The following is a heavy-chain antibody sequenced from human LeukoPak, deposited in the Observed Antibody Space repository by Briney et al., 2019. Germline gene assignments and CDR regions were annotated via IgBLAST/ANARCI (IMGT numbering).Heavy chain of an antibody. CDR3: ARDLSRGIVVVPAAMSPWFDP. J-gene: IGHJ5*02. D-gene: IGHD2-2*01. CDR2: IA. Sequence: IANYAQKFQGRVTITADKSTSTAYMELSSLRSEDTAVYYCARDLSRGIVVVPAAMSPWFDPWGQGTLVTVSS. V-gene: IGHV1-69*04.